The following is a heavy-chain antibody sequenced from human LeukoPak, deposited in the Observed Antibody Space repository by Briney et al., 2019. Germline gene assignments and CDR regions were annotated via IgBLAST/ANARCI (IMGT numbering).Heavy chain of an antibody. CDR1: GGSISSYY. J-gene: IGHJ5*02. CDR3: AREIVTPTTLSWFDP. Sequence: SETLSLTCTVAGGSISSYYWSWIRQPAGKGLEWIGRIYTSGSTNYNPSLKSRVTMSVDTSKNQFSLKLSSVTAADTAVYYCAREIVTPTTLSWFDPWGQGTLVTVSS. CDR2: IYTSGST. V-gene: IGHV4-4*07. D-gene: IGHD2/OR15-2a*01.